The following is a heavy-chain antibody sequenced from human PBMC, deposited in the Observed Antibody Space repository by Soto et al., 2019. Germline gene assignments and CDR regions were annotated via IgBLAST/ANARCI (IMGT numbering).Heavy chain of an antibody. D-gene: IGHD4-17*01. V-gene: IGHV3-21*01. CDR1: GFTFSSYS. CDR3: AREGSLYDDYVSNCADY. Sequence: LRLSCAASGFTFSSYSMIWVRQAPGKGLEWVSSISTSSTYIYYADSVKGRFTISRDNAKNSLFLQMDSLRAEDTAVYYCAREGSLYDDYVSNCADYWGQGTRVTVSS. J-gene: IGHJ4*02. CDR2: ISTSSTYI.